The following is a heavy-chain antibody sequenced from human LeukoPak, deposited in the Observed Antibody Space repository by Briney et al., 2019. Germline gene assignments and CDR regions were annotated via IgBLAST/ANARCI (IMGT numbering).Heavy chain of an antibody. CDR1: GFTFSDYY. CDR3: ARDCSGGSCYPDY. V-gene: IGHV3-11*04. Sequence: GGSLRLSCAASGFTFSDYYMSWIRQAPGKGLEWVSYISSSGSTIYYADSVKGRFTISRDSAKNSLYLQMNSLRAEDTAVYYCARDCSGGSCYPDYWGQGTLVTVSS. J-gene: IGHJ4*02. CDR2: ISSSGSTI. D-gene: IGHD2-15*01.